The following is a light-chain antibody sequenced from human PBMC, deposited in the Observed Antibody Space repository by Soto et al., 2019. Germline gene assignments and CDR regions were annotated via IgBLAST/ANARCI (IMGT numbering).Light chain of an antibody. J-gene: IGKJ5*01. CDR2: LGS. V-gene: IGKV2-28*01. Sequence: DIVMTQSPLSLPVTPGEPASISCRSIQSLLHNNGNNFLDWYLQKPVQSPQLLIYLGSYRASGVPDRFSGSGSGTDFTLKISRVEAEDVGVYYCMQSVQTPITFGQGTRLEIK. CDR3: MQSVQTPIT. CDR1: QSLLHNNGNNF.